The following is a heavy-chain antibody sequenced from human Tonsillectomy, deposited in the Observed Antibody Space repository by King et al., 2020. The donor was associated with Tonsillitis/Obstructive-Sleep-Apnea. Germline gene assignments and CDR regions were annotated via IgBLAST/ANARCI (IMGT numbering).Heavy chain of an antibody. Sequence: QLQESGPGLVKPSETLSLTCTVSGGSISSYYWSWIRQPPGKGLEWIGYIYYSGSTNYNPSLKSRVTISVDTSKTQFSLKLSSVTAADTAVYYCARLDTAMVTPFDYWGQGTLVTVSS. CDR2: IYYSGST. CDR1: GGSISSYY. V-gene: IGHV4-59*01. CDR3: ARLDTAMVTPFDY. J-gene: IGHJ4*02. D-gene: IGHD5-18*01.